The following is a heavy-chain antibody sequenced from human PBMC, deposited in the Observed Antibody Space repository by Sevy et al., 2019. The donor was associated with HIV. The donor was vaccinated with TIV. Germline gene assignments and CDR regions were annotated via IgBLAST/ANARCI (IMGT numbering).Heavy chain of an antibody. V-gene: IGHV6-1*01. CDR3: AERRNDVYNYGMDV. CDR2: TYYRSKWYN. J-gene: IGHJ6*02. Sequence: SQTLSLTCAISGDSVSSIRTSWNWIRQSPSRGLEWLGRTYYRSKWYNDYATSVKSRITINADTSKNQVSLQLNSVTPEHTAVYYCAERRNDVYNYGMDVWGQGTTVTVSS. CDR1: GDSVSSIRTS.